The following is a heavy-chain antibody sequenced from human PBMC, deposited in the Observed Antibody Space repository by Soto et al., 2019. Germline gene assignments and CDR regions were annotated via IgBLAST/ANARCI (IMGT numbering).Heavy chain of an antibody. Sequence: SLRLSCTASGFTFSSDWMSWVRQAPGKGLEWVANINQDGSHISYVDSVKGRFTISRDNAKNSLFLQMNSLRAEDTAVYYCARGPFWGQGTLVTVSS. CDR3: ARGPF. V-gene: IGHV3-7*01. CDR1: GFTFSSDW. J-gene: IGHJ4*02. CDR2: INQDGSHI.